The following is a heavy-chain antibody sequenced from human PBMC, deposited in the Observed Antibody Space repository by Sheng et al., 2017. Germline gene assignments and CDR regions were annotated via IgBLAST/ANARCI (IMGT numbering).Heavy chain of an antibody. CDR2: ISGSESNP. Sequence: EAQLMESGGGLVQPGGSLRISCAASGFTFSSYAMSWVRQAPGKGLEWVSYISGSESNPIYADSVKGRFTIFRDNSKDTVYLQMTSLRVEDTAIYYCAKDRWADACNYDSWGQGTLVTVSS. V-gene: IGHV3-23*01. J-gene: IGHJ4*02. D-gene: IGHD2-2*01. CDR1: GFTFSSYA. CDR3: AKDRWADACNYDS.